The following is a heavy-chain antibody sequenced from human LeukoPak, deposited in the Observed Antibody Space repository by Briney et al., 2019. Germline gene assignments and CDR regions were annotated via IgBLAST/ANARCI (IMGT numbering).Heavy chain of an antibody. V-gene: IGHV4-31*03. CDR2: IYSSGST. D-gene: IGHD3-22*01. Sequence: NPSQTLSLTCTVSGDSVSRGGYYWSWIRQHPVRGLEWIGYIYSSGSTFYNPSLKSRLALSKDTSKNQFSLNLSSVTAADTAVYYCARGYDSNSYSPGFDPWGQGTLVTVSS. CDR3: ARGYDSNSYSPGFDP. J-gene: IGHJ5*02. CDR1: GDSVSRGGYY.